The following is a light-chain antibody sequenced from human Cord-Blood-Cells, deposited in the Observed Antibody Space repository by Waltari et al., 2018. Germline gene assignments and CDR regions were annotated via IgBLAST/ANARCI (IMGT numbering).Light chain of an antibody. V-gene: IGKV3-20*01. J-gene: IGKJ4*01. CDR3: QQYGSSPPLT. CDR2: GAS. Sequence: EIVLTQSPGTLSLSPGERATLSCRASQSVSSSYLAWYQQKPGQAPRRLIDGASSRATGIPDRFSGRGSGTGFTLTISRLEPEDFAVYYCQQYGSSPPLTFGGGTKVEIK. CDR1: QSVSSSY.